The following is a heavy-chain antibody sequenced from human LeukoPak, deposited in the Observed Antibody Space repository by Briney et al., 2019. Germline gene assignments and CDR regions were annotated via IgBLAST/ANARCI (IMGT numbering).Heavy chain of an antibody. CDR3: ARGGRTTGTTVGYYYYYMDV. D-gene: IGHD1-1*01. J-gene: IGHJ6*03. V-gene: IGHV4-59*01. CDR2: IYYSGST. CDR1: GGSISSCY. Sequence: SETLSLTCTVSGGSISSCYWSWIRQPPGKGLEWIGYIYYSGSTNYNPSLKSRVTISVDTSKNQFSLKLSSVTAADTAVYYCARGGRTTGTTVGYYYYYMDVWGKGTTVTVSS.